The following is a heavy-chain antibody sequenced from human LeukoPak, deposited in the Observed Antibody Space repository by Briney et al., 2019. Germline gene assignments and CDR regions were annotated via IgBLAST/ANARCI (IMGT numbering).Heavy chain of an antibody. CDR3: ARYYDILSHMDV. J-gene: IGHJ6*03. CDR2: IYHNGST. V-gene: IGHV4-30-4*08. Sequence: SQTLSLTCTVSGGTINSGEHYWGWIRQTPGKGLEWIVYIYHNGSTYSNPSLKSRLDVSVDTSKNQLTLKLLTVTDTAVALSDCARYYDILSHMDVWGKGSTVTVCS. CDR1: GGTINSGEHY. D-gene: IGHD3-9*01.